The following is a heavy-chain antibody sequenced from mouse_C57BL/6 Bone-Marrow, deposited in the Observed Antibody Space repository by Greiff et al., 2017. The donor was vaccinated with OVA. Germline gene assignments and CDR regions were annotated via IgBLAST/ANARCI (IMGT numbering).Heavy chain of an antibody. D-gene: IGHD4-1*01. Sequence: EVQRVESGPGMVKPSQSLSLTCTVTGYSITSGYDWHWIRHFPGNKLEWMGYISYSGSTNYNPSLKSRISITHDTSKNHFFLKLNSVTSEDTATYYCARVGSGNEFAYWGQGTLVTVSA. CDR3: ARVGSGNEFAY. J-gene: IGHJ3*01. CDR1: GYSITSGYD. V-gene: IGHV3-1*01. CDR2: ISYSGST.